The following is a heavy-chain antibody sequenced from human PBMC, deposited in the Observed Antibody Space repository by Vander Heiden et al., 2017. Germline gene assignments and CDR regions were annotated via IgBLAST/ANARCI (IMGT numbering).Heavy chain of an antibody. Sequence: QVQLVESGGGVVQPGRSLRLSCATAGFIFSRYGMHWVRQAPGKGLEWVAVIWYDGSNKYYRDSVKGRFTISRDNSKNTLYLQMNSLRADDTAVYYCARDIDTSGFYGMDVWGQGTTVTVSS. CDR1: GFIFSRYG. V-gene: IGHV3-33*01. D-gene: IGHD3-22*01. J-gene: IGHJ6*02. CDR3: ARDIDTSGFYGMDV. CDR2: IWYDGSNK.